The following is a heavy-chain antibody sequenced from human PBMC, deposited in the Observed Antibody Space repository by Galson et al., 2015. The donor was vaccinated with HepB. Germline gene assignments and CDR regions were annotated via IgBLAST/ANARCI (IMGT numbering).Heavy chain of an antibody. V-gene: IGHV3-23*01. CDR2: MSDNGDNN. Sequence: SLRLSCAASGFTFSSYAIMWVRQAPGKGLEWVAGMSDNGDNNFYADAVKGRFTIPRDISKNTVYLQMNSLRVEDTAVYYCATRSGASGWYSYFQHWGQGTLVTVSS. D-gene: IGHD6-19*01. CDR3: ATRSGASGWYSYFQH. CDR1: GFTFSSYA. J-gene: IGHJ1*01.